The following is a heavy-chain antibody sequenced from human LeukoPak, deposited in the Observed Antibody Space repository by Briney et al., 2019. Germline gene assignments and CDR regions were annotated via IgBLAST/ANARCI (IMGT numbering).Heavy chain of an antibody. CDR2: ISSSSSYI. CDR3: ARVSLPPYYYGSGSYYVFDY. D-gene: IGHD3-10*01. J-gene: IGHJ4*02. Sequence: GGSLRLSCAASGFTFSSYSMNWVRQAPGKGLEWVSSISSSSSYIYYADSVKGRFTISRDNAKNSLYLQMNSLRAEDTAVYYCARVSLPPYYYGSGSYYVFDYWGQGTLVTVS. V-gene: IGHV3-21*01. CDR1: GFTFSSYS.